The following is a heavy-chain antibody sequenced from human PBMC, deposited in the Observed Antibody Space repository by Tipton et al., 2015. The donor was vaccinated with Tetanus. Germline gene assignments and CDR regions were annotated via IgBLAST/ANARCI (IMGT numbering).Heavy chain of an antibody. Sequence: TLSLTCSVSGGSVIGEFWSWIRQPPGMGLEWVGYSFHGSSTNYNPSLKSRVTISVDTSKKQFSLKLSSVTAADTAVYYCAGVLRGTVNYFDYWGQGTLVTVSS. D-gene: IGHD4-17*01. CDR3: AGVLRGTVNYFDY. J-gene: IGHJ4*02. V-gene: IGHV4-59*02. CDR2: SFHGSST. CDR1: GGSVIGEF.